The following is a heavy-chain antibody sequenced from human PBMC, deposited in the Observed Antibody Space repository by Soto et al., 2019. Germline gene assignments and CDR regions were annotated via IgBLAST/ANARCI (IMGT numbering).Heavy chain of an antibody. V-gene: IGHV1-3*01. CDR1: GYTFTSYA. J-gene: IGHJ5*02. CDR2: INAGNGNT. CDR3: ARVLKIFGVVTGWFDP. D-gene: IGHD3-3*01. Sequence: QVPLVQSGAEVKKPGASVKVSCKASGYTFTSYAMHWVRQAPGQRLEWMGWINAGNGNTKYSQKFQGRVTITRDTSASTAYMELSSLRSEDTAVYYCARVLKIFGVVTGWFDPWGQGTLVTVSS.